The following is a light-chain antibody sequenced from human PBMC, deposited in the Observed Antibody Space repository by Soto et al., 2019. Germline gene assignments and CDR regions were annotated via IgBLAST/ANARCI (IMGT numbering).Light chain of an antibody. Sequence: IVLTQSPGTLSLSPEQRVTLSCRASQSVSSNYLAWYQQKPGQAPRLLIYGASNRATGVPDRFSGTGSGTDFTLTISRLAPEDFAVYYCHHYGGSLYTFGQGTKVDIK. CDR3: HHYGGSLYT. CDR1: QSVSSNY. J-gene: IGKJ2*01. CDR2: GAS. V-gene: IGKV3-20*01.